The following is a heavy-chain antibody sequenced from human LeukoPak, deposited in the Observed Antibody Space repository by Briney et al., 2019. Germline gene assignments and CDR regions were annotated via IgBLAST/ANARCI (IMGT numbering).Heavy chain of an antibody. Sequence: SVKVSCKASGGTFSSYAISWVRQAPGQGLEWMGGIIPIFGTANYAQKFQGRVTINTDESTSTAYMELSSLRSEDTAVYYCARGLTEAANYYYYMDVWGKGTTVTVSS. CDR2: IIPIFGTA. D-gene: IGHD2-15*01. CDR3: ARGLTEAANYYYYMDV. CDR1: GGTFSSYA. V-gene: IGHV1-69*05. J-gene: IGHJ6*03.